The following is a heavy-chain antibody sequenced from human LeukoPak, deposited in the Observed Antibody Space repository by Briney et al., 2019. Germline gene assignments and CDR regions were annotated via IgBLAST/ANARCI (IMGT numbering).Heavy chain of an antibody. Sequence: GGSLRLSCAASGFTFNTYAMNWVRQAPGKGLEWVSSISVTSSHIYYAASVKGRFTVSRDNAENSLYLQLNSLRAEDTAVYYCARGSGWAFDIWGQGTMVTVSS. V-gene: IGHV3-21*01. CDR3: ARGSGWAFDI. J-gene: IGHJ3*02. D-gene: IGHD6-19*01. CDR1: GFTFNTYA. CDR2: ISVTSSHI.